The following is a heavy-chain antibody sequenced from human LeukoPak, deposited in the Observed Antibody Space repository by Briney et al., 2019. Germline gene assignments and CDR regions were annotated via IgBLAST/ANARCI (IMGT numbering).Heavy chain of an antibody. Sequence: PSETLSLTCAVYGGSFRGYYWSWIRQPPGKGLEWIGEVNHSGSTNYNPSLKSRVTISVDTSKNQFSLKLSSVTAADTAVYYCAGRIAVAGNPRDYWGQGTLVTVSS. CDR1: GGSFRGYY. D-gene: IGHD6-19*01. CDR2: VNHSGST. CDR3: AGRIAVAGNPRDY. V-gene: IGHV4-34*01. J-gene: IGHJ4*02.